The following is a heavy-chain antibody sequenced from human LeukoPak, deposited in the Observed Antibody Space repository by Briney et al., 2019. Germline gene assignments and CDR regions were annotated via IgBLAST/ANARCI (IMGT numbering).Heavy chain of an antibody. CDR1: GFTFSVYW. CDR2: IDQYGAQK. J-gene: IGHJ4*02. CDR3: ATEVWFRADS. D-gene: IGHD3-10*01. Sequence: GGSLRLSCAASGFTFSVYWMTWVRQAPGKGLEWVATIDQYGAQKNYVESVKGRFTISRDNAENSLFLQMNSLRADDTAVYYCATEVWFRADSWGQGTLVTVSS. V-gene: IGHV3-7*05.